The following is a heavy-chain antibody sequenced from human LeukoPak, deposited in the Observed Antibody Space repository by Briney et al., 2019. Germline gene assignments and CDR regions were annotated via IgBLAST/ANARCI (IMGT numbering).Heavy chain of an antibody. CDR2: IYYSWST. D-gene: IGHD6-13*01. J-gene: IGHJ4*02. CDR1: DGSISSYY. CDR3: AIYHEYSSSWPYYFDY. V-gene: IGHV4-59*01. Sequence: SETLSLTCTVSDGSISSYYCSWIRQPPGKGLEWIGYIYYSWSTNYNPSLKSRVTISVDKSKNNSSLKLSSLTAADTAVYYCAIYHEYSSSWPYYFDYWGQGTLVTVSS.